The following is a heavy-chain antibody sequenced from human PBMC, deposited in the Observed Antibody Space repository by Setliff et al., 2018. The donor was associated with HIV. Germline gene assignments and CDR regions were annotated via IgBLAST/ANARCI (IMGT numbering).Heavy chain of an antibody. J-gene: IGHJ5*02. Sequence: PGGSLRLSCAASGFTFSSYEMNWVRQAPGKGPEWVSYITGSGGSTYYADSVKGRFTISRDNDKNSVHLQMTSLRAEDTAVYYCASSGSGSYINWFGPWGQGTLVTVSS. CDR1: GFTFSSYE. D-gene: IGHD3-10*01. V-gene: IGHV3-48*03. CDR3: ASSGSGSYINWFGP. CDR2: ITGSGGST.